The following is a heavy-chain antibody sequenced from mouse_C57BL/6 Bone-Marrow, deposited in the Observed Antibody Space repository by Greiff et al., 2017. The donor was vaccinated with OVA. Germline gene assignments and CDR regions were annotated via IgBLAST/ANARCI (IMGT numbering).Heavy chain of an antibody. CDR1: GFTFSSYA. J-gene: IGHJ2*01. Sequence: EVQRVESGEGLVKPGGSLKLSCAASGFTFSSYAMSWVRQTPEKRLEWVAYISSGGDYIYYADTVKGRFTISRDNARNTLYLQMSSLKSEDTAMYYCTKGYYSNYNFFDYWGQGTTLTVSS. CDR3: TKGYYSNYNFFDY. CDR2: ISSGGDYI. D-gene: IGHD2-5*01. V-gene: IGHV5-9-1*02.